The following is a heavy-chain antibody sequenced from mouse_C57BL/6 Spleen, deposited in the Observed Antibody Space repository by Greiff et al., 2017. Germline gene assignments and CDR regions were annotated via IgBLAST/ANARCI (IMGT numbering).Heavy chain of an antibody. J-gene: IGHJ4*01. CDR2: IYPGDGDT. D-gene: IGHD4-1*01. CDR3: ARGTGTDAMDD. V-gene: IGHV1-82*01. Sequence: VQLQQSGPELVKPGASVKISCKASGYAFSSSWMNWVKQRPGKGLEWIGRIYPGDGDTNYNGKFKGKATLTADKSSSTAYMQLSSLTSEDSAVYFCARGTGTDAMDDWGQGTSVTVSS. CDR1: GYAFSSSW.